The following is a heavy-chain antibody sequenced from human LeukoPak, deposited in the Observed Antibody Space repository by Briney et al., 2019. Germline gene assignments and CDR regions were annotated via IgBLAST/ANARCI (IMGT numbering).Heavy chain of an antibody. CDR3: AGAAFCGGDCYRSRFDP. J-gene: IGHJ5*02. CDR2: TSYDESNK. CDR1: GFSFSNYA. V-gene: IGHV3-30-3*01. Sequence: TGGSLRLSCAASGFSFSNYAMNWVRQAPGKGLEWVAVTSYDESNKYYADSVKGRFTISRDNSKNTLYLQMNSLRAEDTAVYYCAGAAFCGGDCYRSRFDPWGQGTLVTVSS. D-gene: IGHD2-21*02.